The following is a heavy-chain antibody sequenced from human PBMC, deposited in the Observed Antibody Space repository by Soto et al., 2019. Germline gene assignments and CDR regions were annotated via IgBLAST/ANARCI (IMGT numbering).Heavy chain of an antibody. Sequence: EMQLVQSGAEVKKPGESLKISCKGSGYSFTSYWIGWVRQMPGKGLEWMGIIYPGDSDTRYSPSFQGQVTISADKSISTAYLQWSSLKASDTAMYYSARVAVSSSWYHWFDPWGQGTLVTVYS. CDR1: GYSFTSYW. J-gene: IGHJ5*02. CDR3: ARVAVSSSWYHWFDP. V-gene: IGHV5-51*01. D-gene: IGHD6-13*01. CDR2: IYPGDSDT.